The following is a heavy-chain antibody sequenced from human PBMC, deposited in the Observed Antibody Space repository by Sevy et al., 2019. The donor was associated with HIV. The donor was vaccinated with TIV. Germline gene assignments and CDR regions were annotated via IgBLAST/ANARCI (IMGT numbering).Heavy chain of an antibody. CDR2: LSEDGSEK. CDR1: GFTFSTYW. D-gene: IGHD2-15*01. V-gene: IGHV3-7*03. J-gene: IGHJ4*02. Sequence: GWSLRLSCAASGFTFSTYWMSWVRQAPGKGLEWVANLSEDGSEKYHVDSVKGRFTISRDNAKNSLYLQMNSLRAEDTAVYYCARGGIFFDCWGQGTLVTVSS. CDR3: ARGGIFFDC.